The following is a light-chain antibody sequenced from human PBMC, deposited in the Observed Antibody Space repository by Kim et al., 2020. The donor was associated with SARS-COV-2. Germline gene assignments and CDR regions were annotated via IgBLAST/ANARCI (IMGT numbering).Light chain of an antibody. CDR1: ESVSSNY. CDR2: NGY. Sequence: PGQSATLSCRVSESVSSNYLAWYQQRPGQAARLLIYNGYGRATGIPDRFSGSGSGTEYTLTISRLGPEDCAMYYCQHYGSSPPLYTFGPGTKLEI. CDR3: QHYGSSPPLYT. V-gene: IGKV3-20*01. J-gene: IGKJ2*01.